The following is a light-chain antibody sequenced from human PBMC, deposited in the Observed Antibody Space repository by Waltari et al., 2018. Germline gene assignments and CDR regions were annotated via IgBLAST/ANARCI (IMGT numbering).Light chain of an antibody. CDR1: QSILYNSKNKSF. Sequence: DIVMTQSPDSLAVSLGEQATIKCRSSQSILYNSKNKSFLAWYQQKPGQPPQLLIYWASNRESGVPERFSGSGSGKDFTLTISRLQAEDVGIYYCIQDYSSPWMFGQGTRVEIK. CDR3: IQDYSSPWM. CDR2: WAS. V-gene: IGKV4-1*01. J-gene: IGKJ1*01.